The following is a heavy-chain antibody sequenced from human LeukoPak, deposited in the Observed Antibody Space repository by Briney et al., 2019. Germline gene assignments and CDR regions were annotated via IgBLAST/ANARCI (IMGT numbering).Heavy chain of an antibody. CDR2: LSDNGGSP. D-gene: IGHD2-21*01. CDR1: GFTFSNYA. Sequence: GGSLRLSCAVSGFTFSNYAMSWVRQAPGQGLEWVSSLSDNGGSPYYADSVKGRFTISRDNSKNTLHLHLNSLRVEDTAVYYCAKDPETYSSRWFDSWGQGTLVTVSS. CDR3: AKDPETYSSRWFDS. V-gene: IGHV3-23*01. J-gene: IGHJ5*01.